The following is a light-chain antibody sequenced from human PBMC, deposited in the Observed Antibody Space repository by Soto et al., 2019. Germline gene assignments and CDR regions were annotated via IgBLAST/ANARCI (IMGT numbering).Light chain of an antibody. Sequence: QSALTQPRSVSGSPGQSVTISCTGTSSDVGGYNYVSWYQQHPGKAPKLMIYDVSKRPSGVPDRFSGSKSGNTASLTISGLQAEDEADYYCFSYAGSYGYVFGTGTKLTVL. J-gene: IGLJ1*01. CDR2: DVS. V-gene: IGLV2-11*01. CDR3: FSYAGSYGYV. CDR1: SSDVGGYNY.